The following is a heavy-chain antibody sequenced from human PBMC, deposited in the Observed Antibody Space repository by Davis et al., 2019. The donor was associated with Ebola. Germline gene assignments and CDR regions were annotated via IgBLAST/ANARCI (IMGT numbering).Heavy chain of an antibody. CDR1: GFTFSSYG. CDR2: ISYEGSNK. V-gene: IGHV3-30*18. D-gene: IGHD6-19*01. CDR3: AKDWVSRSSGWCTDD. Sequence: GESLKISCAASGFTFSSYGMHWVRQAPGKGLEWVAVISYEGSNKYYADSVKGRFTISRDNSKNTLFLQMNSLRAEDTAVYYCAKDWVSRSSGWCTDDWGQGTLVTVSA. J-gene: IGHJ4*02.